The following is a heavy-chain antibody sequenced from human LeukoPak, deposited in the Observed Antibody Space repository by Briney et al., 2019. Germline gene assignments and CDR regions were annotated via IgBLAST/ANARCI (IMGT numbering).Heavy chain of an antibody. V-gene: IGHV1-3*01. CDR3: AAYSSGWNDAFDI. Sequence: APVKVSCKASGYTFTSYAMHWVRQAPGQRLEWMGWINAGNGNTKYSQKFQGRVTITRDTSASTAYMELSSLRSEDTAVYYCAAYSSGWNDAFDIWGQGTMVTVSS. CDR2: INAGNGNT. J-gene: IGHJ3*02. CDR1: GYTFTSYA. D-gene: IGHD6-19*01.